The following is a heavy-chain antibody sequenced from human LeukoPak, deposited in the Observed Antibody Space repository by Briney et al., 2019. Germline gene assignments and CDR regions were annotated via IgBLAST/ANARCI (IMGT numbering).Heavy chain of an antibody. CDR2: FYYTGNT. CDR1: GDSITSGNYY. J-gene: IGHJ5*02. V-gene: IGHV4-39*07. D-gene: IGHD5-24*01. CDR3: ARESRDDDWFDP. Sequence: SETLSLTCTVSGDSITSGNYYWGWIRQPPGKGLEWIGSFYYTGNTYYNPSLKSRVTIFVDTSKNQFSLKLSSVTAADTAVYYCARESRDDDWFDPWGQGILVTVSS.